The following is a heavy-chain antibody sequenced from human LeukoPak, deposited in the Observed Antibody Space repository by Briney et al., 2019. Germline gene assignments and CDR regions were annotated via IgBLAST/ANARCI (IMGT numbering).Heavy chain of an antibody. CDR3: AELTAMVVH. CDR1: GFTFSSYG. V-gene: IGHV3-33*01. D-gene: IGHD5-18*01. Sequence: PGRSLRLSCAASGFTFSSYGMHWVRQAPGKGLEWVAVIWYDGSNKYYADSVKGRFTISRDNSKNTLYLQMNSLRAEDTAVYYYAELTAMVVHWGQGTLVTVSS. CDR2: IWYDGSNK. J-gene: IGHJ4*02.